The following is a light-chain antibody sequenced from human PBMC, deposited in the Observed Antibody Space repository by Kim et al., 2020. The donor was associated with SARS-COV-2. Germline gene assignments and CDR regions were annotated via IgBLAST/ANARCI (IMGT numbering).Light chain of an antibody. J-gene: IGLJ3*02. V-gene: IGLV3-21*04. Sequence: APRKTARITRGGNNSGSKSVHWYQQKPGQAPVLVIYYDGDRPSGIPERLSGSNSGNTATLTISGVEAGDEADYYCQVWDSTSDHWVFGGGTQLTVL. CDR2: YDG. CDR1: NSGSKS. CDR3: QVWDSTSDHWV.